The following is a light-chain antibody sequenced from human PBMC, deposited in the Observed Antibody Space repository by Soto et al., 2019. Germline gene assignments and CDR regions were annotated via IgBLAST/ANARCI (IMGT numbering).Light chain of an antibody. CDR2: DAS. V-gene: IGKV3-11*01. CDR3: QQRSNWPVT. J-gene: IGKJ1*01. Sequence: EIVLTQSPGTLSLSPGERATLSCRASQSVSSYLAWYQQKPGQAPRLLIYDASTRATGISARFSGSGYGTNFTLTISSLEPEDFAVYYCQQRSNWPVTFGQGTKV. CDR1: QSVSSY.